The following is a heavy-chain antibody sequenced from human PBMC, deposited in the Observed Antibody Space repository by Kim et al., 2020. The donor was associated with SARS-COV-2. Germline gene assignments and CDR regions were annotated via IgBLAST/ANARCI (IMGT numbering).Heavy chain of an antibody. Sequence: TNYNPSLKSRVTISVDTPKNQFSLKLSSVTAADTAVYYCARFEGQNWFDPWGQGTLVTVSS. J-gene: IGHJ5*02. CDR2: T. CDR3: ARFEGQNWFDP. V-gene: IGHV4-59*01.